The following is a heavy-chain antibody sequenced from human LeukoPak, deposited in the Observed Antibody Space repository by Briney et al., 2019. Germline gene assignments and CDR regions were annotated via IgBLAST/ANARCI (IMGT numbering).Heavy chain of an antibody. J-gene: IGHJ4*02. V-gene: IGHV4-39*07. CDR2: IYYSGST. CDR1: GGSISSSSYY. CDR3: ARDSYYYDSSGYLNFDY. D-gene: IGHD3-22*01. Sequence: SETLSLTCTVSGGSISSSSYYWGWIRQPPGKGLEWIGSIYYSGSTYYNPSLKSRVTISVDTSKNQFSLKLSSVTAADTAVYYCARDSYYYDSSGYLNFDYWGQGTLVTVSS.